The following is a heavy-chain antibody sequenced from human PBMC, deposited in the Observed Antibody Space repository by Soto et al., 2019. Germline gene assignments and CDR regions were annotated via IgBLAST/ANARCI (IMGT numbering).Heavy chain of an antibody. D-gene: IGHD6-19*01. J-gene: IGHJ6*02. CDR1: GYTFTSYA. V-gene: IGHV1-3*01. CDR2: INAGNGNT. CDR3: ARDLGSGWPDYGMDV. Sequence: GASVKVSCKASGYTFTSYAMHWVRQAPGQRLEWIGWINAGNGNTKYSQKFQGRVTITRDTSASTAYMELSSLRSEDTAVYYCARDLGSGWPDYGMDVWGQGTTVTVSS.